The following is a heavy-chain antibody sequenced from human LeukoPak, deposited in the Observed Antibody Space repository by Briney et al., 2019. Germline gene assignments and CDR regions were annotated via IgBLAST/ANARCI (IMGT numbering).Heavy chain of an antibody. CDR1: GFTFSTYW. J-gene: IGHJ4*02. V-gene: IGHV3-74*01. Sequence: PGGSLRLSYAASGFTFSTYWMHWVRQAPGKGLVWLSRISSDGSSTNYADSVKGRFTISRDNAKNTLYLQMNSLRAEDTAVYYCARDYGEGGYYFDYWGQGTLVTVSS. D-gene: IGHD4-17*01. CDR2: ISSDGSST. CDR3: ARDYGEGGYYFDY.